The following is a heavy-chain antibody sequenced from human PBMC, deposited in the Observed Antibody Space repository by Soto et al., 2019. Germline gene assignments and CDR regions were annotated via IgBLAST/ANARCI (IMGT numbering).Heavy chain of an antibody. Sequence: PGGSLRLSCAASGFTFSSYAMHWVRQAPGKGLEWVAVISYDGSNKYYADSVKGRFTISRDNSKNTLYLQMNSLRAEDTAVYYCAGGGGVAARPMDYYYYGMDVWGQGTTVTVSS. CDR3: AGGGGVAARPMDYYYYGMDV. CDR2: ISYDGSNK. J-gene: IGHJ6*02. V-gene: IGHV3-30-3*01. D-gene: IGHD6-6*01. CDR1: GFTFSSYA.